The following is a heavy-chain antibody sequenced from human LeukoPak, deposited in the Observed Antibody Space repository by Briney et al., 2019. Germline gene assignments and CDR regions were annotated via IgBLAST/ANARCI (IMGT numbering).Heavy chain of an antibody. CDR1: GGTFSSYA. CDR3: ARDSRFLEWSIIYGMDV. J-gene: IGHJ6*02. Sequence: ASVKVSCKASGGTFSSYAISWVRQAPGQGLEWMGRIIPILGIANYAQKFQGRVTMTRDTSISTAYMELSRLRSDDTAVYYCARDSRFLEWSIIYGMDVWGQGTTVTVSS. CDR2: IIPILGIA. D-gene: IGHD3-3*01. V-gene: IGHV1-69*04.